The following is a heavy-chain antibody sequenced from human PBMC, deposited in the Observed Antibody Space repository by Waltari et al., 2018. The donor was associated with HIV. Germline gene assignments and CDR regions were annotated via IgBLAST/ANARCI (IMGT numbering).Heavy chain of an antibody. D-gene: IGHD6-13*01. CDR2: IRGSGGNT. J-gene: IGHJ6*02. Sequence: EVQLLESGGGLVQTGGSLRLSCAAAGFTFSNYGLNWVRQAPGKGLGWVSAIRGSGGNTYYADSLKGRFTISSDNSKNTLYLQMNSLRAEDTAVYFCVKEHQYSHTWYSYYGMDVWGQGTTVTVSS. CDR3: VKEHQYSHTWYSYYGMDV. CDR1: GFTFSNYG. V-gene: IGHV3-23*01.